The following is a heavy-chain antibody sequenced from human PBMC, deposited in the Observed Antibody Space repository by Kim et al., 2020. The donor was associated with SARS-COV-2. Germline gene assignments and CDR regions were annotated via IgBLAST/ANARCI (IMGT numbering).Heavy chain of an antibody. CDR2: IIPIFGTA. J-gene: IGHJ6*02. D-gene: IGHD2-2*01. CDR3: ARKWGSTSPHGMDV. CDR1: GGTFSSYA. V-gene: IGHV1-69*13. Sequence: SVKVSCKASGGTFSSYAISWVRQAPGQGLEWMGGIIPIFGTANYAQKFQGRVTITADESTSTAYMELSSLRSEDTAVYYCARKWGSTSPHGMDVWGRGTTVTVSS.